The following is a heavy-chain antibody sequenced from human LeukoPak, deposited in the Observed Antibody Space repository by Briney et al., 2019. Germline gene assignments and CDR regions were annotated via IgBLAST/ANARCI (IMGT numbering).Heavy chain of an antibody. CDR2: IRYDGSNK. J-gene: IGHJ4*02. CDR3: AKGDQIQLWLRSYFDY. D-gene: IGHD5-18*01. CDR1: GFTFSSYG. Sequence: GGSLRLSCAASGFTFSSYGMHWVRQAPGKGLEWVAFIRYDGSNKYYADSVKGRFTISRDNSKNTLYLQMNSLRAEDTAVYYCAKGDQIQLWLRSYFDYWGQGTLVTVSS. V-gene: IGHV3-30*02.